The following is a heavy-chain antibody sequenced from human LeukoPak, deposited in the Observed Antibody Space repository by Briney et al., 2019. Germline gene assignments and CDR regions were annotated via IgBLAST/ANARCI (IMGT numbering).Heavy chain of an antibody. V-gene: IGHV3-72*01. Sequence: GGSLRLSCAASGFTFSDYILDWVRQAPGKGLEWVGRIRRGSNSYTTEYAASVKGRFIISRDDSKNSLYLHMNSLKTEDTAVYHCTRDGGEGGNSAFDIWGQGTMVTVS. CDR1: GFTFSDYI. J-gene: IGHJ3*02. CDR3: TRDGGEGGNSAFDI. CDR2: IRRGSNSYTT. D-gene: IGHD3-16*01.